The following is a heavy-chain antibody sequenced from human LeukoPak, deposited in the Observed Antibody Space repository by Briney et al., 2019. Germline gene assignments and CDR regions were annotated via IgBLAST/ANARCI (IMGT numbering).Heavy chain of an antibody. J-gene: IGHJ2*01. V-gene: IGHV4-34*01. CDR2: INHSGST. CDR3: AREGSSWYWGTATRGWYFDL. CDR1: GWSFSGYY. D-gene: IGHD6-13*01. Sequence: SETLSLTCAVYGWSFSGYYWSWIRQPPGKGLEWIGEINHSGSTNYNPSLKSRVTISVDTSKNQFSLKLSSVTAADTAVYYCAREGSSWYWGTATRGWYFDLWGRGTLVTVSS.